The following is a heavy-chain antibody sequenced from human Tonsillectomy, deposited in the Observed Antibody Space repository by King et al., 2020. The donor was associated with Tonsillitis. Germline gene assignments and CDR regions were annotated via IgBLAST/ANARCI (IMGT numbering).Heavy chain of an antibody. D-gene: IGHD3-22*01. CDR2: INHSGST. V-gene: IGHV4-34*01. J-gene: IGHJ4*02. CDR3: AGSYDSSAKQSSTYFDY. Sequence: VQLQQWGAGLLKPSETLSLTCAVYGGSFSGYYWSWIRQPPGKGLEWIGEINHSGSTNYNPSLKSRVTISVDTSKNQFSLKLSSVTAADTAVYYCAGSYDSSAKQSSTYFDYWGEGTLVTVSS. CDR1: GGSFSGYY.